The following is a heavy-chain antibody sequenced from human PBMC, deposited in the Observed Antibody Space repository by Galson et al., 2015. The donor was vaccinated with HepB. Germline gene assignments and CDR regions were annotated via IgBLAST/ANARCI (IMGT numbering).Heavy chain of an antibody. CDR1: GYTFSTYS. CDR2: ISPCNRDT. Sequence: SVKVSCKASGYTFSTYSITWVRQAPGQGLEWMGWISPCNRDTNYARKFQGRVTMTTDTFTSTAYMELRSLRSDDTAFYYCARGALVGVVGGRQNNWFAPWGQGTLVTVSS. D-gene: IGHD2-15*01. V-gene: IGHV1-18*01. CDR3: ARGALVGVVGGRQNNWFAP. J-gene: IGHJ5*02.